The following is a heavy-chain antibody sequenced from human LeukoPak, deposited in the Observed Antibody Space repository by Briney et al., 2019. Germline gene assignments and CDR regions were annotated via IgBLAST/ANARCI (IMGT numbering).Heavy chain of an antibody. CDR2: INHSGST. D-gene: IGHD6-19*01. CDR3: ARRGYSSGWYGLYNWFDP. CDR1: GGSISSSSYY. V-gene: IGHV4-39*07. J-gene: IGHJ5*02. Sequence: SETLSLTCTVSGGSISSSSYYWSWIRQPPGKGLEWIGEINHSGSTNYNPSLKSRVTISVDTSKNQFSLKLSSVTAADTAVYYCARRGYSSGWYGLYNWFDPWGQGTLVTVSS.